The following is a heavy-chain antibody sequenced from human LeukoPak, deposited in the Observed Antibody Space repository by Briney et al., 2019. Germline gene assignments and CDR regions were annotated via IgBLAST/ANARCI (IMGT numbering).Heavy chain of an antibody. CDR3: ARSTGTTGPMDY. Sequence: GGSLRLSCAASGFTFSSYAMHWVRQAPGKGLEWVAVISYDGSNKYYADSVKGRFTISRDNSKNTRYLQMNSLRAEDTAVYYCARSTGTTGPMDYWGQGTLVTVSS. V-gene: IGHV3-30-3*01. D-gene: IGHD1-7*01. J-gene: IGHJ4*02. CDR2: ISYDGSNK. CDR1: GFTFSSYA.